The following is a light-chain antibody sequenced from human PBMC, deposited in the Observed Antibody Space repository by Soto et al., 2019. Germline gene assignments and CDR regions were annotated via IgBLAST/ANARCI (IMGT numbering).Light chain of an antibody. CDR3: QQYNSWPPIT. CDR2: GAS. J-gene: IGKJ5*01. Sequence: EIVMTQSPATLSVSPGERVTLSCRAGQSVGTNLVWYQQRPGQAPRLLIYGASTRATGIPARFSGSGSGTEFTLTISSLQSEDFVVYYCQQYNSWPPITFGQGTRLEIK. CDR1: QSVGTN. V-gene: IGKV3-15*01.